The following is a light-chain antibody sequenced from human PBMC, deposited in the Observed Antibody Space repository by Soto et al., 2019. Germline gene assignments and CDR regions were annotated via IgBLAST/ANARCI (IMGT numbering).Light chain of an antibody. J-gene: IGLJ1*01. CDR3: KSYAGSNTYV. CDR2: EVV. Sequence: LAQPPSASGSPGQSVTISCTGTKSDIGVYDFVSWYQHHPGKAPRLIIYEVVQRPSGVPDRFSGSKSGNTASLTVSGLQAADEADYFCKSYAGSNTYVFGSGTKV. V-gene: IGLV2-8*01. CDR1: KSDIGVYDF.